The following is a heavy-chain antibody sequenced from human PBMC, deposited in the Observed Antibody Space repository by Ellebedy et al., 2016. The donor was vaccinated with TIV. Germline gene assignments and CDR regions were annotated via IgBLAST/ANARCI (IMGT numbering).Heavy chain of an antibody. CDR3: ARDAIGLDY. J-gene: IGHJ4*02. Sequence: GGSLRLSCVASGFSFSSYWMHWVRQAPGKGLEWVSYISSSGSTIYYADSVKGRFTISRDNAKNSLYLQMNSLRAEDTAVYYCARDAIGLDYWGQGTLVTVSS. V-gene: IGHV3-48*04. CDR1: GFSFSSYW. CDR2: ISSSGSTI.